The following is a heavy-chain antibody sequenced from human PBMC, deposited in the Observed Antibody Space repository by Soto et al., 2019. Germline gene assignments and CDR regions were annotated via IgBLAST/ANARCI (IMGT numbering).Heavy chain of an antibody. CDR2: INHSGST. CDR1: GGSFSGYY. D-gene: IGHD3-9*01. CDR3: ARGVSNYDILTGYYYYYGMDV. Sequence: SETLSLTCAVYGGSFSGYYWSWIRQPPGKGLEWIGEINHSGSTNYNPSLKSRVTISVDTSKNQFSLNLSSVTAADTAVYYCARGVSNYDILTGYYYYYGMDVWGQGTTVT. V-gene: IGHV4-34*01. J-gene: IGHJ6*02.